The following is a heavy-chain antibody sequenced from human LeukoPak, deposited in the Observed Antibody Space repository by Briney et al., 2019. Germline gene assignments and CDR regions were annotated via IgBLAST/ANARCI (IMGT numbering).Heavy chain of an antibody. J-gene: IGHJ4*02. D-gene: IGHD3-10*01. CDR1: GGSISSSSYY. CDR2: IYYSGST. CDR3: ARHPLFPGSYYFDY. Sequence: PSETLSLTCTVSGGSISSSSYYWGWIRQPPGKGLEWIGSIYYSGSTYYNPSLKSRVTISVDTSKNQFSLKLSSVTAADTAVYYCARHPLFPGSYYFDYWGQGTLVTVSS. V-gene: IGHV4-39*01.